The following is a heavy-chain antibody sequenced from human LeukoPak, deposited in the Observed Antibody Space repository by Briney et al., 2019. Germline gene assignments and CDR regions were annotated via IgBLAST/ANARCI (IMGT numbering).Heavy chain of an antibody. D-gene: IGHD5-18*01. CDR3: ARGSPDSYGYNYYYGMDV. J-gene: IGHJ6*02. CDR1: GYTVTSYD. V-gene: IGHV1-8*01. Sequence: ASVKVSCKASGYTVTSYDINWVRQATGQGLEWMGWMNPNSGNTGYAQKFQGRVTMTRNTSISTAYMELSSLRSEDTAVYYCARGSPDSYGYNYYYGMDVWGQGTTVTVSS. CDR2: MNPNSGNT.